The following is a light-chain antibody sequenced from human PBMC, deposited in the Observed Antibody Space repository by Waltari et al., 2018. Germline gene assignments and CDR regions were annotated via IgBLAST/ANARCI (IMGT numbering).Light chain of an antibody. V-gene: IGKV3-20*01. CDR2: GAS. J-gene: IGKJ4*01. CDR1: QTVSSIY. CDR3: QQFASSLLT. Sequence: EIVLTQSPGTLSLSPGERATLSCRASQTVSSIYLAWYQQKPGQAPRLLIYGASNRATGIPDRFSGSGSGTDFTLTISRLEPEDFAVYYCQQFASSLLTFGGGTKVEI.